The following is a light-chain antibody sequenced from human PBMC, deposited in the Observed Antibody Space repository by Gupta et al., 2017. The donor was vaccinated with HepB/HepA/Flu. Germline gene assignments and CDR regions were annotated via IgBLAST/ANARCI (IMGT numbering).Light chain of an antibody. V-gene: IGLV1-47*01. J-gene: IGLJ2*01. CDR3: TGLDDRLKSVV. CDR2: RNG. CDR1: SSNLGSNY. Sequence: QSGLTQPPSVSGAPGQRVTISCSGSSSNLGSNYVYWYQQFPGPAPRLIIYRNGQRPAGVPDRFSGSKSGTSASLAITGLRADDEADYYCTGLDDRLKSVVFGGGTKLTVL.